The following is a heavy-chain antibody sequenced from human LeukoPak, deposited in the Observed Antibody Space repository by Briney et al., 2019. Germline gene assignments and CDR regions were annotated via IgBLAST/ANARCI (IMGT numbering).Heavy chain of an antibody. CDR2: ISYDGSNK. CDR1: GFTFSSYA. V-gene: IGHV3-30-3*01. D-gene: IGHD1-1*01. Sequence: QSGRSLRLSCAASGFTFSSYAMHWVRQAPGKGLEWVAVISYDGSNKYYADSVKGRFTISRDNSKNTLYLQMNSLRAEDTAVYYCARDPVPELWGQGTLVTVSS. J-gene: IGHJ4*02. CDR3: ARDPVPEL.